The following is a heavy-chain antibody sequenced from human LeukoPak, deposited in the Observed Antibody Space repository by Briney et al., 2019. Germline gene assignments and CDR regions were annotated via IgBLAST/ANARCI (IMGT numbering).Heavy chain of an antibody. CDR1: DYSIIDGHY. D-gene: IGHD6-19*01. CDR3: ARGPLPISVAGWYAAH. CDR2: IYHTGRT. Sequence: SETLSLTCAVSDYSIIDGHYRGWIRQPPGKGLEWIGTIYHTGRTDYNPSLKSRVTMSVDTSKNQFSLRLTSMTAADTAVYYCARGPLPISVAGWYAAHWGQGTLVTVSS. V-gene: IGHV4-38-2*01. J-gene: IGHJ4*02.